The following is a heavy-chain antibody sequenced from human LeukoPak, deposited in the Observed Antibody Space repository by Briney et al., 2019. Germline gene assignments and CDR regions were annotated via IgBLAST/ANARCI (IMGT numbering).Heavy chain of an antibody. CDR2: ITMSGSVI. D-gene: IGHD6-13*01. CDR1: GFKFRDYY. Sequence: GGSLRLSCAASGFKFRDYYMSWIRQAPGKGLEWISYITMSGSVIQYSSSVKGRFTTSRDDAKNSLYLHMNSLRVEDTAIYYCARKTDRLGAVGRDRYFDLWGRGTLITVSS. CDR3: ARKTDRLGAVGRDRYFDL. J-gene: IGHJ2*01. V-gene: IGHV3-11*04.